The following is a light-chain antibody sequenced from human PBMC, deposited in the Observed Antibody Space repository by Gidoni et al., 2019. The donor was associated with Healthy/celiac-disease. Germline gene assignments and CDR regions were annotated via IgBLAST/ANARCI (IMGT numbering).Light chain of an antibody. CDR1: QSISSY. J-gene: IGKJ2*01. CDR3: QQSYSTPRYT. Sequence: DIQMTQSPSSLSASVGDRVTITCRASQSISSYLNWYQKKPGKAPKLLIYAASSLQSGVPSRFSGSGSGTDFTLTISSLQPEDFVTYYCQQSYSTPRYTFGQGTKLEIK. V-gene: IGKV1-39*01. CDR2: AAS.